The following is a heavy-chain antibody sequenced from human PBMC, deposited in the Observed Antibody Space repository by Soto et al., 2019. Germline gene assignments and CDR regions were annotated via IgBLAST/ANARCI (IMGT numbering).Heavy chain of an antibody. Sequence: QVQVVQSGAEVKKPGASVKISCKASGYTFSTHAMHWVRQAPGQSLEWMGWINGGTGQTKHSHRFQDRVSITRDTSASTADMELSSLRSEYTAVYYCARGKGMEENYYYYGLDIWGQGTTVTVSS. CDR3: ARGKGMEENYYYYGLDI. J-gene: IGHJ6*02. D-gene: IGHD1-1*01. V-gene: IGHV1-3*01. CDR1: GYTFSTHA. CDR2: INGGTGQT.